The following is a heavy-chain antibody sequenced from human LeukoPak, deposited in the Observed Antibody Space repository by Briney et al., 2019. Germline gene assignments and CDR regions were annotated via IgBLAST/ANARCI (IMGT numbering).Heavy chain of an antibody. Sequence: PGGSLRLSCAASGFFFSNSGMHWVRQAPGKRLKWVAILPYDGNNEYYADSVKGRFTASRDNSENTLYLQMNSLRSEDTAVYYCAKDGLYCTGGSCYNLLNSWGQGTLVIVSS. J-gene: IGHJ4*02. CDR3: AKDGLYCTGGSCYNLLNS. V-gene: IGHV3-30*18. CDR1: GFFFSNSG. D-gene: IGHD2-15*01. CDR2: LPYDGNNE.